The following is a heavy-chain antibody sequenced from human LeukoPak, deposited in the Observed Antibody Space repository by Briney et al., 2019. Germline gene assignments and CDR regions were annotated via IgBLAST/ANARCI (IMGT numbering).Heavy chain of an antibody. D-gene: IGHD3-3*01. CDR3: AADSRRTYYDFWSGYWYAFDI. J-gene: IGHJ3*02. Sequence: SVKVSCKASGFTFTTSAMQWVRQARGQRLEWIGWIVVGSGNTNYAQKFQERVTITRDMSTSTAYMELSSLRSEDTAVYYCAADSRRTYYDFWSGYWYAFDIWGQGTMVTVSS. V-gene: IGHV1-58*02. CDR2: IVVGSGNT. CDR1: GFTFTTSA.